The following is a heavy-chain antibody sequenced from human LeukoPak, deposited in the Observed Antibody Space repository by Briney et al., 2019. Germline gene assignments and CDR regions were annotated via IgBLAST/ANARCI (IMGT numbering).Heavy chain of an antibody. D-gene: IGHD4-17*01. CDR2: IYYSGST. V-gene: IGHV4-39*01. Sequence: SETLSLTCTVSGGSISSSSYYWGWIRQPPGEGLEWIGSIYYSGSTHYNPSLKSRVTISVDTSKNQFSLKLSSVTAADTAVYYCASGGDYFSLEYWGQGTLVTVSS. CDR1: GGSISSSSYY. CDR3: ASGGDYFSLEY. J-gene: IGHJ4*02.